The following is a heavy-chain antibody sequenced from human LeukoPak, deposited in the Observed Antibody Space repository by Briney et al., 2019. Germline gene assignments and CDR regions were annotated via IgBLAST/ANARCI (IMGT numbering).Heavy chain of an antibody. CDR3: ARVYSSSWYKVFDY. D-gene: IGHD6-13*01. Sequence: GRSLRLSCAASGFTVSSNYMSWVRQAPGMGLEWVSVIYSGGTTYYADSVKGRFTISRDNSKNTLYLQMSSLRAEDTAVYFCARVYSSSWYKVFDYWGQGTLVTVSS. J-gene: IGHJ4*02. V-gene: IGHV3-53*01. CDR1: GFTVSSNY. CDR2: IYSGGTT.